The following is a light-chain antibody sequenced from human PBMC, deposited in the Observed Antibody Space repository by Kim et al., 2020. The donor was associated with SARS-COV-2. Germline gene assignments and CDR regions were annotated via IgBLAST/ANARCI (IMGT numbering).Light chain of an antibody. J-gene: IGKJ4*01. Sequence: ATISCKSSQSVLYSSTSKNYLAWYPPKPGPPPKLLIYWASTRDSGVPGRFSGSGSGTDFTLTINGLQAEDVAVYYCQQYFGVPLTFGGGTKVDIK. CDR3: QQYFGVPLT. CDR2: WAS. CDR1: QSVLYSSTSKNY. V-gene: IGKV4-1*01.